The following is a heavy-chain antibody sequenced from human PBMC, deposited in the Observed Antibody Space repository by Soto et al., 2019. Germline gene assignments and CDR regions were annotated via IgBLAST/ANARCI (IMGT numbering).Heavy chain of an antibody. V-gene: IGHV1-46*03. CDR2: INPSGGST. J-gene: IGHJ4*02. CDR1: GYTFTSYY. D-gene: IGHD3-10*01. Sequence: GASVKVSCKASGYTFTSYYMHLVRQAPGQGLEWMGIINPSGGSTSYAQKFQGRVTMTRDTSTSTVYMELSSLRSEDTAVYYCARDGPGVPYDYWGQGTLVTVSS. CDR3: ARDGPGVPYDY.